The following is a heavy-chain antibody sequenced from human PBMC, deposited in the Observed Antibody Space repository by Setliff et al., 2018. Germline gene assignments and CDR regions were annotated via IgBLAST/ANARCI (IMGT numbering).Heavy chain of an antibody. CDR2: ISAYNGNT. J-gene: IGHJ6*03. CDR3: ARTYYYASSGYRGYYYYLDV. D-gene: IGHD3-22*01. V-gene: IGHV1-18*01. Sequence: ASVKVSCKASGYTFTSYGISWVRQAPGQGLEWMGWISAYNGNTNYAQKLQGRVTMTTDTSISTAYMELSRLRSDDTAVYYCARTYYYASSGYRGYYYYLDVWGKGTTVTVSS. CDR1: GYTFTSYG.